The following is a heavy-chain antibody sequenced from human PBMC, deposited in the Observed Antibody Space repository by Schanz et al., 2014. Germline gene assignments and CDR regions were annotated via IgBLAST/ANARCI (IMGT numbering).Heavy chain of an antibody. CDR1: GASMDNYY. Sequence: QVQLQESGPGLVRPSETLSLTCTVSGASMDNYYWSWIRQPPGKGLEWIGYVYNNGRTYYNPSLKSRVAISVDTSKNQFYLKLTSMTAADTAVYYCARVVGGAEWLLYDDYYYNLDVWGQGTTVTVSS. CDR2: VYNNGRT. V-gene: IGHV4-59*01. D-gene: IGHD3-3*01. J-gene: IGHJ6*02. CDR3: ARVVGGAEWLLYDDYYYNLDV.